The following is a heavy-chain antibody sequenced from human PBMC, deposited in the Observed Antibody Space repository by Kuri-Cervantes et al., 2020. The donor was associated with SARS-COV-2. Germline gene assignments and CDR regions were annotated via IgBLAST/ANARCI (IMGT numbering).Heavy chain of an antibody. CDR3: TRHDI. J-gene: IGHJ3*02. V-gene: IGHV3-73*01. CDR1: GFLFSAPA. Sequence: GESLKISCEVSGFLFSAPAIHWVRQASGKGLEWVGRVRGKANNYATAYAASVKGRLTISRDDSKNMAYLQMNSLKTEDTAVYYCTRHDIWGQGTMVTVSS. CDR2: VRGKANNYAT.